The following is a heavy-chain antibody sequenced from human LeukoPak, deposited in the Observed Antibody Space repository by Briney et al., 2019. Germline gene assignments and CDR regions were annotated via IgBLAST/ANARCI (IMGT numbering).Heavy chain of an antibody. V-gene: IGHV3-30*04. D-gene: IGHD3-9*01. CDR1: GFTFSSYA. J-gene: IGHJ4*02. Sequence: GGSLRLSCAASGFTFSSYAIHWVRQAPGKGLEWVAVISYDGSNKYYADSVKGRFTISRDNSKNTLYLQMNSLRAEDTAVYYCARRGVLRYFDWWGQGTLVTVSS. CDR3: ARRGVLRYFDW. CDR2: ISYDGSNK.